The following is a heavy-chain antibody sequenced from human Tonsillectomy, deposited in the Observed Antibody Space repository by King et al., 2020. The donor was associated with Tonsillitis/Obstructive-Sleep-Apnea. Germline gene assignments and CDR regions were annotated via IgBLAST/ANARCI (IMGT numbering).Heavy chain of an antibody. CDR1: GYSFTSYW. Sequence: QLVQSGAEVKKPGESLRISCKGSGYSFTSYWISWVRQMPGKGLEWMGRIDPSDSYTNYSPSFQGHVTISADKSISTAYLQWGSLKASDTALYYCARLLSIAARPKRDYYYYYYMDVWGKGTTVTVSS. J-gene: IGHJ6*03. D-gene: IGHD6-6*01. V-gene: IGHV5-10-1*01. CDR2: IDPSDSYT. CDR3: ARLLSIAARPKRDYYYYYYMDV.